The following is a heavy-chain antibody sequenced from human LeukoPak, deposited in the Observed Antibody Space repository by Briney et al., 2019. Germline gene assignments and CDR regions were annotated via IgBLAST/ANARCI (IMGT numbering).Heavy chain of an antibody. Sequence: ASVKVSCKASGYTFTAYYMHWLRQAPGQGLEWMGRINPNSGGTNYAQRFQGRVTITRDTSISTAYMEMRRLKSDDTAVYYCARLSSGWYDDFDIWGQGTMVTVSS. J-gene: IGHJ3*02. CDR1: GYTFTAYY. V-gene: IGHV1-2*06. CDR2: INPNSGGT. CDR3: ARLSSGWYDDFDI. D-gene: IGHD6-19*01.